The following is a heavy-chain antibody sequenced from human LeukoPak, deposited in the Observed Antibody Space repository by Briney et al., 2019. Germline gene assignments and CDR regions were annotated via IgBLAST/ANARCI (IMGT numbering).Heavy chain of an antibody. CDR2: ISGSGGST. CDR3: AKNTQNYGGPLGY. Sequence: GGSLRLSCAASGFTFSSYGMTWVRQAPGKGLEWVSGISGSGGSTYYADSVQGRFTISRDNAKNSLYLQMNSLRAEDTAVYYCAKNTQNYGGPLGYWGQGTLVTVSS. V-gene: IGHV3-23*01. J-gene: IGHJ4*02. CDR1: GFTFSSYG. D-gene: IGHD1-7*01.